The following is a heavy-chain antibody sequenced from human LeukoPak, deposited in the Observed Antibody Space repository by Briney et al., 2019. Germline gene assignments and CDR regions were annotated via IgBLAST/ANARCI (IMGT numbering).Heavy chain of an antibody. J-gene: IGHJ4*02. CDR2: ISGSDGRT. CDR3: AKGRLVPDY. D-gene: IGHD3-9*01. CDR1: GFTFSSYG. V-gene: IGHV3-23*01. Sequence: GGSLRLSCAASGFTFSSYGMSWVRQAPGKGLEWVATISGSDGRTYYADSVRGRFTISRDNSKNTLYLQMNSLRAEDTAVYYCAKGRLVPDYWGQGILVTVSS.